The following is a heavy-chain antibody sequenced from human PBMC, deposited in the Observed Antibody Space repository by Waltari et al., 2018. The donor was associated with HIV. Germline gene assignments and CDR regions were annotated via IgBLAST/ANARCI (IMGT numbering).Heavy chain of an antibody. CDR2: INSDGSST. Sequence: QLVESGGGLVQPGGYLRLSCAASGFTFSSYWAPWVRQAPGKGLVWVSRINSDGSSTSNADSVKGRFPISRDNAKNTLYLQMNSLRAEDTAVYYCARSAGHFDLWGRGTLVIVSS. CDR3: ARSAGHFDL. J-gene: IGHJ2*01. CDR1: GFTFSSYW. V-gene: IGHV3-74*01.